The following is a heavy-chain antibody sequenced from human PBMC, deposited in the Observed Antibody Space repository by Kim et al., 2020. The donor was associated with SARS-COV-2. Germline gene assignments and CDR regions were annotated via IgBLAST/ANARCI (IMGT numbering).Heavy chain of an antibody. CDR2: ISYSGST. D-gene: IGHD6-13*01. CDR3: ARDHGGSSRSWYRRNW. V-gene: IGHV4-61*01. CDR1: GGSVSSSSFY. J-gene: IGHJ5*01. Sequence: SETLSLTCNVSGGSVSSSSFYWSWIRQPPGKGLEWIGYISYSGSTNYNPSLKSRVTMSIDTSKNQFSLQLTPVTAADTDVYFCARDHGGSSRSWYRRNW.